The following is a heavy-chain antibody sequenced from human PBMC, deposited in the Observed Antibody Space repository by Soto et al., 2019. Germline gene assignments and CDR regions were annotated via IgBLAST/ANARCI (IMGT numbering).Heavy chain of an antibody. V-gene: IGHV3-53*01. J-gene: IGHJ4*02. Sequence: GGSLRLSCAASGFTVSSNYMSWVRQAPGKGLEWVSVIYSGGSTYYADSVKGRFTISRDNSKNRLYLQMNSLRAEDTAVYYCARGAGEYYYDSSGYYYDYWGQGTLVTVSS. CDR2: IYSGGST. D-gene: IGHD3-22*01. CDR3: ARGAGEYYYDSSGYYYDY. CDR1: GFTVSSNY.